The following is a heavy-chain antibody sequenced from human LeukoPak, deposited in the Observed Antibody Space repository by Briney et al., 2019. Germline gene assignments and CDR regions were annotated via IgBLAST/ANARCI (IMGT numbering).Heavy chain of an antibody. CDR2: IYSGGST. D-gene: IGHD2-2*02. V-gene: IGHV3-66*01. CDR1: GFTVSSNY. J-gene: IGHJ4*02. CDR3: ARGRRYCSSTSCYTDDY. Sequence: GGSLRLSCAASGFTVSSNYMSWVRQAPGKGLEWVSVIYSGGSTYYADSVKGRFTISRDNSKNTLYLQMNSLRAEDTAVYYCARGRRYCSSTSCYTDDYWGQGTLVTVSS.